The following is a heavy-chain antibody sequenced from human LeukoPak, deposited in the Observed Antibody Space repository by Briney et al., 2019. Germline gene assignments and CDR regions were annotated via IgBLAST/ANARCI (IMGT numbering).Heavy chain of an antibody. CDR2: ISGSGGST. D-gene: IGHD3-22*01. J-gene: IGHJ3*02. CDR3: AREGSGGSSGYYAYAFDI. CDR1: GFTFSSYA. Sequence: PGGSLRLSCAASGFTFSSYAMSWVRQAPGKGLEWVSAISGSGGSTYYADSVKGRFTISRDNSKNTLYLQMNRLRAEDTAVYYCAREGSGGSSGYYAYAFDIWGQGTMVTVSS. V-gene: IGHV3-23*01.